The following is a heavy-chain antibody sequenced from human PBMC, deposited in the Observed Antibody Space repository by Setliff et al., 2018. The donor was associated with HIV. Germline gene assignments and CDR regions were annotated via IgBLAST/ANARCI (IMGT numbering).Heavy chain of an antibody. Sequence: LTCSVYGTSFSDPYWSWVRQTPGKGLEWIGEMNQSGTTNYNPSLKSRVTMSIDTSERQFSLKLTSVTAADTAVYYCVRWYYCVSGACYRADYWGQGTMVTVSS. J-gene: IGHJ4*02. CDR3: VRWYYCVSGACYRADY. CDR1: GTSFSDPY. D-gene: IGHD2-21*02. CDR2: MNQSGTT. V-gene: IGHV4-34*01.